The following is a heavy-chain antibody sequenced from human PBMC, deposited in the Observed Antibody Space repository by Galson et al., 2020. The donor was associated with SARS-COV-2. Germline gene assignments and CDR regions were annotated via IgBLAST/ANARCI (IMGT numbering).Heavy chain of an antibody. CDR1: GYSFTSYW. CDR2: IYPGDSDT. Sequence: KIGESLKISCKGSGYSFTSYWIGWVRQMPGKGLEWMGIIYPGDSDTRYSPSFQGQVTISADKSISTAYLQWSSLKASDTAMYYCARHGSQHRGLTGTTSSGMDVWGQGTTVTVS. CDR3: ARHGSQHRGLTGTTSSGMDV. J-gene: IGHJ6*02. V-gene: IGHV5-51*01. D-gene: IGHD1-7*01.